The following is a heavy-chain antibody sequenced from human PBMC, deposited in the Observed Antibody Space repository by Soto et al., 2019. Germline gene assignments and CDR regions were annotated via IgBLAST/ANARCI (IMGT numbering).Heavy chain of an antibody. D-gene: IGHD6-13*01. J-gene: IGHJ4*02. Sequence: QVQLQESGPGLVKPSQTLSLTCTVSGGSISSGGYYWSWIRQHPGKGLEWIGYIYYSGSTYYNPSLTSRVTISVDTSKNQFSLKLSAVTAADTAVYYCARQLSDYYSSSGYCFDYWGQGTLVTVSS. CDR2: IYYSGST. V-gene: IGHV4-31*03. CDR3: ARQLSDYYSSSGYCFDY. CDR1: GGSISSGGYY.